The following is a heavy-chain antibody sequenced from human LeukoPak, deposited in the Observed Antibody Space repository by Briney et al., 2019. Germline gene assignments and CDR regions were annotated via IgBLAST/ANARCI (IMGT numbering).Heavy chain of an antibody. CDR1: GGSISSGDYY. D-gene: IGHD2-2*01. J-gene: IGHJ4*02. V-gene: IGHV4-30-4*08. CDR2: IYYSGST. Sequence: SETLSLTCTVSGGSISSGDYYWSWIRQPPGKGLEWIGYIYYSGSTYYNPSLKSRVTISVDTSKNQFSLKLSSVTAADTAVYYCARTDRQGMGIDPARIVVVPAAPSSYWGQGTLVTVSS. CDR3: ARTDRQGMGIDPARIVVVPAAPSSY.